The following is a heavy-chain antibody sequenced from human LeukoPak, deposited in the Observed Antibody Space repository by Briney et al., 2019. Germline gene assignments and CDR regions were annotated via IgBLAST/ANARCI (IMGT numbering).Heavy chain of an antibody. D-gene: IGHD2-21*02. J-gene: IGHJ6*03. V-gene: IGHV1-46*01. CDR2: INPSGGST. CDR1: GYTFTGYY. Sequence: GASVKVSCKASGYTFTGYYMHWVRQAPGQGLEWMGIINPSGGSTSYAQKFQGRVTMTRDMSTSTVYMELSSLRSEDTAVYYCARGVVITAIEYYFHYMDVWGKGTTVTVSS. CDR3: ARGVVITAIEYYFHYMDV.